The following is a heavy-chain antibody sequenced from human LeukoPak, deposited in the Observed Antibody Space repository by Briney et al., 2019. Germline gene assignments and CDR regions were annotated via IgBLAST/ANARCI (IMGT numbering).Heavy chain of an antibody. D-gene: IGHD2-2*01. CDR1: GGSFSGYY. CDR2: INHSGST. Sequence: SETLSLTCAVYGGSFSGYYWSWIRQPPGRGLEWIGEINHSGSTNYNPSLKSRVTISVDTSKNQFSLKLSSVTAADTAVYYCARHKQGVTLDVVVPAAMGAFDIWGQGTMVTVSS. J-gene: IGHJ3*02. V-gene: IGHV4-34*01. CDR3: ARHKQGVTLDVVVPAAMGAFDI.